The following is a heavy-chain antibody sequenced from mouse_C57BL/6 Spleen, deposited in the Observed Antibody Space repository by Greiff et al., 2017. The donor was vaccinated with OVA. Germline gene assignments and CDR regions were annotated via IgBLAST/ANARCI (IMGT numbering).Heavy chain of an antibody. V-gene: IGHV14-3*01. CDR2: IDPANGNT. CDR3: ASGIYDYDDDWFAY. CDR1: GFNIKNTY. D-gene: IGHD2-4*01. J-gene: IGHJ3*01. Sequence: VQLQQSVAELVRPGASVTLSCTASGFNIKNTYMHWVKQRPEQGLEWIGRIDPANGNTKYAPKFQGKDTITADTSSNTAYLQISSLTSEDTAIYYCASGIYDYDDDWFAYWGQGTLVTVSA.